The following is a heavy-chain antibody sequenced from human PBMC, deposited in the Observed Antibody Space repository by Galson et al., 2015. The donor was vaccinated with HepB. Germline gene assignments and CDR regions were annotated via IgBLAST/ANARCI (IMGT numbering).Heavy chain of an antibody. J-gene: IGHJ4*03. CDR1: GGPISRFY. CDR3: ARGNTLDY. Sequence: ETLSLTCTVSGGPISRFYWSWIRQPAGKGLEWIGRIYTTGITNYNPSLKGRVTMSVDTSKNLFSLRLSSVTAADTAVYYCARGNTLDYWGQGTTVTVSS. CDR2: IYTTGIT. V-gene: IGHV4-4*07.